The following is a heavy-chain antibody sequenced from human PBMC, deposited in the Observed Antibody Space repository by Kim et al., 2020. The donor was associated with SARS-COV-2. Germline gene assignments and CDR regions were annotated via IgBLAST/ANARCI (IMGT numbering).Heavy chain of an antibody. J-gene: IGHJ3*02. V-gene: IGHV3-33*01. D-gene: IGHD3-9*01. CDR1: GFTFSSYG. CDR3: ARGRYFDWLLSEIDAFDI. Sequence: GGSLRLSCAASGFTFSSYGMHWVRQAPGKGLEWVAVIWYDGSNKYYADSVKGRFTISRDNSKNTLYLQMNSLRAEDTAVYYCARGRYFDWLLSEIDAFDIWGQGTMVTVSS. CDR2: IWYDGSNK.